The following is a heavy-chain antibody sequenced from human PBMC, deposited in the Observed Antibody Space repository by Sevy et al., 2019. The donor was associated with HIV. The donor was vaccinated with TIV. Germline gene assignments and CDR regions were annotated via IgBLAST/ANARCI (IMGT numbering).Heavy chain of an antibody. V-gene: IGHV3-23*01. CDR3: AIQFGINSGSDWVDAFDI. D-gene: IGHD6-19*01. CDR2: ISGSGGST. Sequence: GGSLRLSCAASGFTFSSYAMSWVRQAPGKGLEWVSAISGSGGSTYYADSVKGRFTISRDNSKNTLYLQMNSLRAEDTAVYYCAIQFGINSGSDWVDAFDIWGQGTMVTVSS. CDR1: GFTFSSYA. J-gene: IGHJ3*02.